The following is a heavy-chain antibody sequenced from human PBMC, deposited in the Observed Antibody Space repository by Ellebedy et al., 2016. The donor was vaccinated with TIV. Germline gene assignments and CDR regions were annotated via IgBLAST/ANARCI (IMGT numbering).Heavy chain of an antibody. CDR3: RPGHYSDA. Sequence: GESLKISXAASGFSLSNSFMSWIRQAPGKGLEWVSTLTADGRSTYFADSVKGRFTISRDNSKNTVYLQMNSLRGEDTAVYYCRPGHYSDAWGQGTLVTVSS. V-gene: IGHV3-23*01. J-gene: IGHJ4*02. CDR2: LTADGRST. CDR1: GFSLSNSF.